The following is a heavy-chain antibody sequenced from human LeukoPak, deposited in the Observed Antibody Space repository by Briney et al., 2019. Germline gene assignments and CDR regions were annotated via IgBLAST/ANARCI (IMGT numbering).Heavy chain of an antibody. V-gene: IGHV3-33*01. CDR2: MWSDGSSE. CDR1: GFTFRTYG. Sequence: GGSLRLSCVASGFTFRTYGMHWVRQAPGKWLEWVAVMWSDGSSEYYGDSVKGRFTISRDDSKNTVYLQMNSLRAEDTAVYYCARDLYRSSFDYWGQGTLVTASS. CDR3: ARDLYRSSFDY. D-gene: IGHD6-13*01. J-gene: IGHJ4*02.